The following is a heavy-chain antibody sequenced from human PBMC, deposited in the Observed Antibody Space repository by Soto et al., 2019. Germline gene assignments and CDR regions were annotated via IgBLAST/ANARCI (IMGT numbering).Heavy chain of an antibody. J-gene: IGHJ4*02. CDR3: AGDSSSSRGFFGRDY. Sequence: GAPVKVSCKASGGTFSSYTISWVRQAPGQGLEWMGRIIPILGIANYAQKFQGRVTITADKSTSTAYMGLSSLRSEDTAVYYCAGDSSSSRGFFGRDYWGQGTLVTVSS. CDR2: IIPILGIA. CDR1: GGTFSSYT. V-gene: IGHV1-69*02. D-gene: IGHD6-6*01.